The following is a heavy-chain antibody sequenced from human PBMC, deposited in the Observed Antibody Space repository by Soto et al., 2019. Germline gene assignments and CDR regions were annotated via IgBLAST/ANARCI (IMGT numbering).Heavy chain of an antibody. V-gene: IGHV3-23*01. CDR2: ISGSGGST. Sequence: EVQLLESGGGLVQPGGSLRLSCAASGFTFSSYAMSWVRQAPGKGLEWVSAISGSGGSTYYADSVKGRFTNSRDNSKNTLYLQMNSLRAEDTAVYYCAKDTSPYSSGYDFDYWGQGTLVTVSS. CDR1: GFTFSSYA. D-gene: IGHD6-19*01. J-gene: IGHJ4*02. CDR3: AKDTSPYSSGYDFDY.